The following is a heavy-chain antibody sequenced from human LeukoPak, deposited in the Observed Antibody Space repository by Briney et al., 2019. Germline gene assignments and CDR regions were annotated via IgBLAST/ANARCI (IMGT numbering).Heavy chain of an antibody. CDR3: ATGIVWLADY. CDR1: GYTFTDYY. D-gene: IGHD6-19*01. V-gene: IGHV1-69-2*01. CDR2: VDPEDGET. Sequence: GASVKVSCKVCGYTFTDYYMHWVQQAPGKGLEWMGLVDPEDGETIYAEKFQRRVTITADTSTDTAYMELSSLISEDTAVYYCATGIVWLADYWGQGTLVTVS. J-gene: IGHJ4*02.